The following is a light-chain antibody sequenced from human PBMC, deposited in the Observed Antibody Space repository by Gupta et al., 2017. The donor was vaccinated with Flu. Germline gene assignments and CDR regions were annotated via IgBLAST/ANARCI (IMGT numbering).Light chain of an antibody. CDR1: QTITNY. CDR2: AAT. J-gene: IGKJ1*01. CDR3: QQSYGAPWT. V-gene: IGKV1-39*01. Sequence: DIQMTQSPSSLSASVGDRVTITCRASQTITNYLNWYQQRPGKAPKLLIYAATSLQSGVPSRFSGSGSGTDFTLTVSTLQPEDFGTYYCQQSYGAPWTCGQGTKVEIK.